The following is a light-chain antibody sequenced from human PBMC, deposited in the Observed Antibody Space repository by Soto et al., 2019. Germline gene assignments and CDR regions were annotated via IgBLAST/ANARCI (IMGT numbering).Light chain of an antibody. Sequence: DIQMTQSPSTLSASVGDRVTITCRASQSISSWLAWYQQKPGKAPKLLIYKASSLESGVPSRFSGSGPGTEFTLTISSLQPDDFATYYYQQYNSYSWTFGHGTKVEIK. CDR2: KAS. J-gene: IGKJ1*01. CDR1: QSISSW. V-gene: IGKV1-5*03. CDR3: QQYNSYSWT.